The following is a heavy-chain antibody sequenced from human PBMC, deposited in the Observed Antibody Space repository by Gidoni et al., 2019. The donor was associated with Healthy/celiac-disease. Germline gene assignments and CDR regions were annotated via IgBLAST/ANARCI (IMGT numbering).Heavy chain of an antibody. CDR2: ISYDGSNK. V-gene: IGHV3-30*03. J-gene: IGHJ3*02. Sequence: QVQLVESGGGVVQPGRSLSLSCAASGFTFSSYGMHWVRQAPGKGLEWVAVISYDGSNKYYADSVKGRFTISRDNSKNTLYLQMNSLRAEDTAVYYCAGHYSSSSNAFDIWGQGTMVTVSS. D-gene: IGHD6-6*01. CDR3: AGHYSSSSNAFDI. CDR1: GFTFSSYG.